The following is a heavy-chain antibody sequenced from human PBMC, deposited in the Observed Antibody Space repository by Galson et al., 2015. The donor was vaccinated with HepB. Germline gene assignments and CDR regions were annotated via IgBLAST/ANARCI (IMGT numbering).Heavy chain of an antibody. D-gene: IGHD4-17*01. CDR3: VREGDDYGDYVSGDYYGMDV. CDR1: GFTFSSYA. V-gene: IGHV3-30-3*01. J-gene: IGHJ6*02. Sequence: SLRLSCAASGFTFSSYAMHWVRQAPGKGLEWVAVISYDGSNKYYADSVKGRFTISRDNSKNTLYLQMNGLRAEDTAVYYCVREGDDYGDYVSGDYYGMDVWGQGTTVTVSS. CDR2: ISYDGSNK.